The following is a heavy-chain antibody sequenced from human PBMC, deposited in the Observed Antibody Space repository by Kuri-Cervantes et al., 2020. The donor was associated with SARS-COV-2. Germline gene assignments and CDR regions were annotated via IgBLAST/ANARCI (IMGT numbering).Heavy chain of an antibody. V-gene: IGHV4-39*01. CDR3: ARQAECC. J-gene: IGHJ4*02. Sequence: ESLKISCTVPGGSISSSSYYWGWIRQPPGKGLEWIGSIYYSGSTYYNPSLKSRVTISVDTSKNQFSQKLSSVTAADTAVYYCARQAECCWGQGTLVTVSS. CDR2: IYYSGST. D-gene: IGHD3-3*01. CDR1: GGSISSSSYY.